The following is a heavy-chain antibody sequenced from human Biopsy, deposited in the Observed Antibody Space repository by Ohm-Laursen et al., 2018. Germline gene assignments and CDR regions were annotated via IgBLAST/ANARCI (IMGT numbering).Heavy chain of an antibody. D-gene: IGHD3-22*01. CDR1: GDSISSYY. CDR3: ARDRGYYSDRTVPGYFDL. CDR2: AYYTGST. J-gene: IGHJ2*01. V-gene: IGHV4-59*01. Sequence: SETLSLTCTVSGDSISSYYWSWIRQPPGKGLQWIGYAYYTGSTDYSPSLQSRVTISVDTSKNHFSLRLRSVTPADTAIYYCARDRGYYSDRTVPGYFDLWGRGTLVTVSS.